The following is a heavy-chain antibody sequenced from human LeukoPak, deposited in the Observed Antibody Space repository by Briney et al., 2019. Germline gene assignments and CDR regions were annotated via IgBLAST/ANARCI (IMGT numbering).Heavy chain of an antibody. CDR3: ARGEGSTL. Sequence: GGSLRLSCAASGLTFSSYSFNWLRQAPGKGLEWVSSISSRSSFIYYADAVKGRFTIPRDNAKNSLYLQMNSLRVEDTAVYFCARGEGSTLWGQGTLVTVSS. D-gene: IGHD2-2*01. J-gene: IGHJ4*02. CDR1: GLTFSSYS. CDR2: ISSRSSFI. V-gene: IGHV3-21*01.